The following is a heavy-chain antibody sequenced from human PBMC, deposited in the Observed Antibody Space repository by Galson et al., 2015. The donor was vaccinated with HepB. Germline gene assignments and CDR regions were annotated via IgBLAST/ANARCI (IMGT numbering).Heavy chain of an antibody. D-gene: IGHD6-25*01. CDR2: INRDGSEK. CDR1: TFTFSNFW. V-gene: IGHV3-7*03. J-gene: IGHJ6*03. CDR3: ARAPVNSGEYYYMDV. Sequence: SLRLSCAASTFTFSNFWMTWVRQAPGKGLEWVANINRDGSEKYYVDSVKGRFTISRDNAKNSLYLQMNSLRAEDTAVYYCARAPVNSGEYYYMDVWGKGTTVIVSS.